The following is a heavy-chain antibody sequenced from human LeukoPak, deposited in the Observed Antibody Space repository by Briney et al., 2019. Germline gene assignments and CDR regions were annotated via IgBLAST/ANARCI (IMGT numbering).Heavy chain of an antibody. D-gene: IGHD1-1*01. CDR1: GYTFTSYG. Sequence: GDSVKVSCKASGYTFTSYGISWVRQAPGQGLEWLGWTSGFTGDTLYPLRFQGRITMTTDRATNTAFMVLRSLRPDDTAVYFCARDSFTAVTTPCDYWGQGTLVTVSS. CDR3: ARDSFTAVTTPCDY. V-gene: IGHV1-18*01. J-gene: IGHJ4*02. CDR2: TSGFTGDT.